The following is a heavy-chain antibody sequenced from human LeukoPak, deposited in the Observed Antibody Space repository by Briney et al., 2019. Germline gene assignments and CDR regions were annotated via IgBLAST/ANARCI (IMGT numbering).Heavy chain of an antibody. V-gene: IGHV4-39*01. CDR1: GGSISSSSYY. CDR2: IYYSGST. J-gene: IGHJ5*02. CDR3: ARHGSITMVRGTYFDP. Sequence: SETLSLTCTVSGGSISSSSYYWGWTRQPPGKGLEWIGSIYYSGSTYYNPSLKSRVTISVDTSKNQFSLKLSSVTAADTAVYYCARHGSITMVRGTYFDPWGQGTLVTVSS. D-gene: IGHD3-10*01.